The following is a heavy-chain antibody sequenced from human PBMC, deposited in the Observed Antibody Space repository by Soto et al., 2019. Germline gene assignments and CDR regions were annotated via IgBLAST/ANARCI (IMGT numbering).Heavy chain of an antibody. Sequence: GESLNISCKGSGYSFTSYWIGWVRQMPGKGLEWMGIIYPGDSDTRYSPSFQGQVTISADKSISTAYLQWSSLKASDTAMYYCARYSSRPLGYSYDGMDVWGQGTTVTVSS. J-gene: IGHJ6*02. D-gene: IGHD6-13*01. CDR2: IYPGDSDT. V-gene: IGHV5-51*01. CDR3: ARYSSRPLGYSYDGMDV. CDR1: GYSFTSYW.